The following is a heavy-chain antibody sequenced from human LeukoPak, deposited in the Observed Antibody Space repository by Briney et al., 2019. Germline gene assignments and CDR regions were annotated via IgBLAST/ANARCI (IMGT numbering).Heavy chain of an antibody. Sequence: SETLSLTCTVSGGSISSSSYYWGWIRQPPGKGLEWIGSIYYSGSTYYNPSLKSRVTISVDTSKNQFSLKLSSVTAADTAIYYCARRPGYGFFDYWGQGTLVTVSS. CDR2: IYYSGST. D-gene: IGHD3-3*01. J-gene: IGHJ4*02. V-gene: IGHV4-39*01. CDR1: GGSISSSSYY. CDR3: ARRPGYGFFDY.